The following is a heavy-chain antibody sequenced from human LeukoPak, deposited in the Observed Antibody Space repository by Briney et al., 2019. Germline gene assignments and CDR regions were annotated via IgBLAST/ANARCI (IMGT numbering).Heavy chain of an antibody. D-gene: IGHD3-16*01. CDR1: GFTFSSYA. J-gene: IGHJ4*02. Sequence: PRRSLRPSCASSGFTFSSYAMSWVRPAPGEGLEWVSTIGATGARTFYAVSVKGRFTISRDNSKNTLYLQINSLRAEDTAVYFCAKDRLGGPYFFHGWGQGTLVTVSS. CDR3: AKDRLGGPYFFHG. CDR2: IGATGART. V-gene: IGHV3-23*01.